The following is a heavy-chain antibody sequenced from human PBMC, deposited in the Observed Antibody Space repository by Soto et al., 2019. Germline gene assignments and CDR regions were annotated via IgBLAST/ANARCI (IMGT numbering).Heavy chain of an antibody. Sequence: SVKVSCKASGFTFTSSAVQWVRQARGQRLEWIGWIVVGSGNTNYAQKFQERVTITRDMSTSTAYMELSSLRSEDTAVYYCAADHYYDSNGYYYLGYWGQGTLVTVSS. CDR2: IVVGSGNT. CDR1: GFTFTSSA. V-gene: IGHV1-58*01. CDR3: AADHYYDSNGYYYLGY. D-gene: IGHD3-22*01. J-gene: IGHJ4*02.